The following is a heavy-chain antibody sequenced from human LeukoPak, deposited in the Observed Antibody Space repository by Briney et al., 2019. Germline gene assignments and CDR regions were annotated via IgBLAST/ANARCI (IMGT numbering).Heavy chain of an antibody. J-gene: IGHJ6*03. D-gene: IGHD3-3*01. Sequence: SVKVSCKASGGTFSSYAISWVRQAPGQGLEWMGGIIPIFGTANYAQKFQGRVTITADESTSTAYMELSSLRSEDTAVYYCAGAVVVIPDYYYMDVWGKGTTVTVSS. CDR1: GGTFSSYA. V-gene: IGHV1-69*01. CDR2: IIPIFGTA. CDR3: AGAVVVIPDYYYMDV.